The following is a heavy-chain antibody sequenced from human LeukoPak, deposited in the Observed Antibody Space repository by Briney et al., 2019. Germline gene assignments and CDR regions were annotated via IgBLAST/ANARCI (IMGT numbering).Heavy chain of an antibody. Sequence: GGSLRLSCEASGLNFSNYGMSWVRQAPGKGLEWVSGITSDGSTYYADSVKGRFTISRDNSRNTLYLQMNSLRAEDRALYYCAREYMDVWGKGTMVTISS. CDR2: ITSDGST. V-gene: IGHV3-23*01. CDR1: GLNFSNYG. J-gene: IGHJ6*03. CDR3: AREYMDV.